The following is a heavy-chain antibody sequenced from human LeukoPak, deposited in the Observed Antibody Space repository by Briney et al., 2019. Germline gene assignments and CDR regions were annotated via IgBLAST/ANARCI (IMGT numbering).Heavy chain of an antibody. D-gene: IGHD3-10*01. CDR3: TTYGSGRKFDY. V-gene: IGHV3-15*04. J-gene: IGHJ4*02. CDR1: GFTFSRYW. Sequence: GGSLRLSCAASGFTFSRYWMSWVRQIPGKGLEWVGRIESKTDGGTTDYAAPVKGRFTISRDDSTNTLYLQMNSLKSEDTAVYYCTTYGSGRKFDYWGQGILVTVSS. CDR2: IESKTDGGTT.